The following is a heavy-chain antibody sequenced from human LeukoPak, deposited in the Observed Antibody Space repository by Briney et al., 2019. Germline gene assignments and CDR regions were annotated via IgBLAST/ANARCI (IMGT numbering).Heavy chain of an antibody. CDR1: GFTFINAW. V-gene: IGHV3-15*01. Sequence: GGSLRLSCAASGFTFINAWMSWVRQAPGKGLEWIGHIKSNPAGGTTDYAAPVKGRFTISRDDSKNTLFLQMNSLKTEDTAVYYCSTEYYGSANFNNWGQGTLVTVSS. J-gene: IGHJ4*02. CDR3: STEYYGSANFNN. D-gene: IGHD3-10*01. CDR2: IKSNPAGGTT.